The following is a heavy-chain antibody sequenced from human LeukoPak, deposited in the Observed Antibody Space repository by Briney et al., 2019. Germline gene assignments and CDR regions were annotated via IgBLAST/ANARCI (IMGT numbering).Heavy chain of an antibody. Sequence: SETPSLTCAVYGGSFSGYYWSWIRQPPGKGLEWIGEINHSGSTNYNPSLKSRVTISVDTSKNQFSLKLSSVTAADTAVYYCAKLTGILLGGYNWFDPWGQGTLVTVSS. J-gene: IGHJ5*02. D-gene: IGHD1-20*01. CDR1: GGSFSGYY. CDR3: AKLTGILLGGYNWFDP. V-gene: IGHV4-34*01. CDR2: INHSGST.